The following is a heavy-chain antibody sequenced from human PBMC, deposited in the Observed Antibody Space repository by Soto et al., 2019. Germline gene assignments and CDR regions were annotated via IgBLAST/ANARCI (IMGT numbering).Heavy chain of an antibody. V-gene: IGHV3-23*01. CDR2: ISGSGTNT. J-gene: IGHJ4*02. Sequence: GGSLRLSCVASGFSFSSYPMTWVRQAPGKGLEWVSVISGSGTNTYYAESVKGRFTISRDSSQNTLYLQMNSLRAEDTAVYYCAKEKPTTTCFDSWGQGTLITVSS. D-gene: IGHD1-1*01. CDR1: GFSFSSYP. CDR3: AKEKPTTTCFDS.